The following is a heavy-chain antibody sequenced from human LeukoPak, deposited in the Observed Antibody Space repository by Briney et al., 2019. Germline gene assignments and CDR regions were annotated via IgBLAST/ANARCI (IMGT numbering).Heavy chain of an antibody. J-gene: IGHJ4*02. CDR2: ISGSGGST. CDR1: GFTFSSYA. D-gene: IGHD2-21*02. V-gene: IGHV3-23*01. CDR3: GKGRAVVVTTIHFS. Sequence: PGGSLRLSCVASGFTFSSYAMSWVRQAPGKGLEWVSGISGSGGSTYYADSVKGRFAISRDNSKNTLYLQMSSLRAEDTAVFYCGKGRAVVVTTIHFSWGQGTLVTVSS.